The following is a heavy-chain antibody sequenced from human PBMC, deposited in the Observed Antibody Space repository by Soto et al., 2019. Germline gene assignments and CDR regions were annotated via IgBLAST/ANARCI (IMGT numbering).Heavy chain of an antibody. CDR1: GFTFSSYW. V-gene: IGHV3-74*01. D-gene: IGHD3-3*01. CDR2: INSDGSST. Sequence: EVQLVESGGGLVQPGGSLRLSCAASGFTFSSYWMHWVRQAPGKGLVWVSRINSDGSSTSYADSVKGRFTISRDNAKNTLYLQMNSLRAEDTAVYYCARDFDPTLSYDFWSGYPSNWFDPWGQGTLVTVSS. J-gene: IGHJ5*02. CDR3: ARDFDPTLSYDFWSGYPSNWFDP.